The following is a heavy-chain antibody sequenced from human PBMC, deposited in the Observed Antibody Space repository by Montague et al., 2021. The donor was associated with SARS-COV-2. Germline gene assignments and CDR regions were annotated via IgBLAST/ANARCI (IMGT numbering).Heavy chain of an antibody. CDR2: IHTSGST. CDR3: ASYHCGGACY. V-gene: IGHV4-61*02. D-gene: IGHD2-21*02. J-gene: IGHJ4*02. Sequence: TLSLTCTVSGGSISYGSYFCSWILHPAEEVLWLIKRIHTSGSTNYNPSLKSLVAISIDTSNDQFSLVLSSVTAADTAVYYCASYHCGGACYWGQGTLVTVSS. CDR1: GGSISYGSYF.